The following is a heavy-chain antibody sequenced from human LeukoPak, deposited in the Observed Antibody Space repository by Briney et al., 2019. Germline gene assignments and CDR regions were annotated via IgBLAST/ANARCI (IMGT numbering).Heavy chain of an antibody. V-gene: IGHV7-4-1*02. CDR2: INTNTGNP. J-gene: IGHJ5*02. CDR1: GYTFTSYA. CDR3: AARGTGYGDYHARFDP. Sequence: ASVKVSCKASGYTFTSYAMNWVRQAPGQGLEWMGWINTNTGNPTYAQGFTGRFVFSLDTSVSTAYLQISSLKAEDTAVYYCAARGTGYGDYHARFDPRGQGTLVTVSS. D-gene: IGHD4-17*01.